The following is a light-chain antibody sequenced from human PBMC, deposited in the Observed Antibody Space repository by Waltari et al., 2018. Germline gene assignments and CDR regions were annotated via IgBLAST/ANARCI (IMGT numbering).Light chain of an antibody. CDR2: DSS. J-gene: IGKJ1*01. Sequence: VILTQSPATLSLSPGERATLSCRASQSVSSYLAWYQTKPGQAHRLLIYDSSSRATGIPYRFSGSGSGTEFTLTISSLEPEDFAVYYCHKYSSSPWTFGQGTKVEIK. CDR1: QSVSSY. V-gene: IGKV3-20*01. CDR3: HKYSSSPWT.